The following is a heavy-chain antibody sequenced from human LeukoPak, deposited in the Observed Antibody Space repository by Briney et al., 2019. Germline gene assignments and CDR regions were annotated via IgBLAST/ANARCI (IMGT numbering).Heavy chain of an antibody. V-gene: IGHV4-30-4*01. D-gene: IGHD6-13*01. J-gene: IGHJ4*02. CDR3: ARGEVSGIGYSSSWYSGY. CDR1: GGSISSGDYY. CDR2: IYYSGST. Sequence: SQTLSLTCTVSGGSISSGDYYWSWIRQPPGKGLEWIGYIYYSGSTYYNPSLKSRVTISVDTSKNQFSLKLSSVTAADTAVYYCARGEVSGIGYSSSWYSGYWGQGTLVTVSS.